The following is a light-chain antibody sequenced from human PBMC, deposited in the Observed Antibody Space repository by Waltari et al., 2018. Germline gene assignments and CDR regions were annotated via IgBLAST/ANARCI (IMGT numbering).Light chain of an antibody. Sequence: QSVLTQPPSVSGTPGQRVTISCSGGSSNIGSTTVNWYQQFAGTAPRLFIYSNDQRPPGVPARFSGSKSGTSASLAISGLQSEDEADYYCTSWDGGLNGWVFGGGTKLTVL. CDR1: SSNIGSTT. CDR2: SND. CDR3: TSWDGGLNGWV. J-gene: IGLJ3*02. V-gene: IGLV1-44*01.